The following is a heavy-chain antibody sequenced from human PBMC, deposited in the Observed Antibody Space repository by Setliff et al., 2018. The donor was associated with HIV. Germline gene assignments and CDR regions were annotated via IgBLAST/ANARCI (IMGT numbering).Heavy chain of an antibody. CDR3: VRRVGGRGYYFDH. CDR1: GFNFRTSW. J-gene: IGHJ4*02. Sequence: GESLKISCQGSGFNFRTSWIGRVRQMPGKGLEWMGIIYPDDSETRYSPSFQGQVTMSADKSITTAYLQWTSLKASDTAMYYCVRRVGGRGYYFDHWGQGTPVTVSS. V-gene: IGHV5-51*01. CDR2: IYPDDSET. D-gene: IGHD3-10*01.